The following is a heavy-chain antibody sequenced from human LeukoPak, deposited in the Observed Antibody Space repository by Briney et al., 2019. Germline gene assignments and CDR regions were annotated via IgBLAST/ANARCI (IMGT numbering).Heavy chain of an antibody. J-gene: IGHJ4*02. CDR2: ISSSSSYI. CDR1: GFTSSSHS. D-gene: IGHD3-10*01. CDR3: ARDAMVRGVLIDY. V-gene: IGHV3-21*01. Sequence: GGSLRLSCAASGFTSSSHSMNWVRQAPGKGLEWVSSISSSSSYIYYADSVKGRFTISRDNAKNSLFLQMSSLRAEDTAVYYCARDAMVRGVLIDYWGQGTLVTVSS.